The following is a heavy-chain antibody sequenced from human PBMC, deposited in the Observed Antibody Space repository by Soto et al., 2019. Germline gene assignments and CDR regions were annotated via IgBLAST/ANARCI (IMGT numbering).Heavy chain of an antibody. Sequence: PSETLSLTCTVSGASISSGDYFWSWIRQSPGKGLEWIGYIYDSGSSYYNPSLQSRVTMSVDTSKNQFSLKLSSVTAADTAVYYCAREKGYTSGPKNFDYWGQGTLVTV. V-gene: IGHV4-30-4*01. J-gene: IGHJ4*02. D-gene: IGHD5-12*01. CDR1: GASISSGDYF. CDR3: AREKGYTSGPKNFDY. CDR2: IYDSGSS.